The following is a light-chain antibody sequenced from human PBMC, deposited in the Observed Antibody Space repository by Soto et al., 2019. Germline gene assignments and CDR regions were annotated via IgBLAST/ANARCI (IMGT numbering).Light chain of an antibody. CDR1: SSDIGGYNY. Sequence: QSALTQPPSASGSPGQSVTISCTRSSSDIGGYNYVSWYQQHPGKAPKLMIYEVSERPSGLPDRFSGSKSGNTASLTVSGLQAEDEADYCCSSYAGSDNYVFGTGTKLTVL. J-gene: IGLJ1*01. CDR3: SSYAGSDNYV. V-gene: IGLV2-8*01. CDR2: EVS.